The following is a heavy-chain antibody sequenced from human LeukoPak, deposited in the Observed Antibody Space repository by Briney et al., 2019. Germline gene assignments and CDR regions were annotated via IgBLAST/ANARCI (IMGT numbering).Heavy chain of an antibody. V-gene: IGHV4-61*02. Sequence: PSQTLSLTCTVSGRSSSSGSYYWNWIRQPAGKGLEWIGRIYTSGNTNYNPSLKSRVTISVDTSKNQFSLKLSSVTAADTAVYYCARALGDTADYWGQGTLVTVSS. D-gene: IGHD3-10*01. CDR1: GRSSSSGSYY. CDR3: ARALGDTADY. CDR2: IYTSGNT. J-gene: IGHJ4*02.